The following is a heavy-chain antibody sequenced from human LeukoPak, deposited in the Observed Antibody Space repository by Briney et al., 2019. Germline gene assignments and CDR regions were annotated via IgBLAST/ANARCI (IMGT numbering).Heavy chain of an antibody. Sequence: SETLSLTRAVYGGSFSGYYWSWIRQPPGKGLEWIGEINHSGSTNYNPSLKSRVTISVDTSKNQFSLKLSSVTAADTAVYYCARRYSSSSFNWFDPWGQGTLVTVSS. J-gene: IGHJ5*02. CDR3: ARRYSSSSFNWFDP. CDR2: INHSGST. CDR1: GGSFSGYY. V-gene: IGHV4-34*01. D-gene: IGHD6-6*01.